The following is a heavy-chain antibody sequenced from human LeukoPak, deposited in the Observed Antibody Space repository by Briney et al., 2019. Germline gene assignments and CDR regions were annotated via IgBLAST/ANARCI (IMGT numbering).Heavy chain of an antibody. CDR1: GFTFSSYE. V-gene: IGHV3-48*03. CDR2: ISSSCSTI. D-gene: IGHD3-9*01. J-gene: IGHJ6*02. Sequence: PGGSLRLSCAASGFTFSSYEMNWVRQAPGKGLEWVSYISSSCSTIYYADSVKGRFTISRDNAKNSLYLQMNSLRAEDTAVYYCARDSLRYFDWLPHLYYYGMDVWGQGTTVTVSS. CDR3: ARDSLRYFDWLPHLYYYGMDV.